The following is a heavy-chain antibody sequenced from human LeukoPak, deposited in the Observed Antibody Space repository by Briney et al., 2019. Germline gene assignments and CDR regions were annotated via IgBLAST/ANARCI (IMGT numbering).Heavy chain of an antibody. J-gene: IGHJ5*02. CDR3: ARYLYYYGSGSYSWFDP. D-gene: IGHD3-10*01. CDR2: INPNSGGT. Sequence: GASVKVSCKASGYTFTGYYMHWVRQAPGQGLGCMGWINPNSGGTNYAQKFQGRVTMTRDTSISTAYMELSRLRSDDTAVYYCARYLYYYGSGSYSWFDPWGQGTLVTVSS. V-gene: IGHV1-2*02. CDR1: GYTFTGYY.